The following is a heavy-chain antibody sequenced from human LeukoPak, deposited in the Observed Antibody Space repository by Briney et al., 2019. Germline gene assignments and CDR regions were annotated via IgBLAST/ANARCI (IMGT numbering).Heavy chain of an antibody. J-gene: IGHJ4*02. V-gene: IGHV3-53*01. CDR2: IYNGGST. D-gene: IGHD6-19*01. CDR1: GFTVSRNY. Sequence: GGSLRLSCAASGFTVSRNYMSWVRQAPGRGLEWVSVIYNGGSTYYADSVKGRFTISRDNSKNTLYLQMNSLRAEDTAVYYCARAVAGLYFDYWGQGTLVPVFS. CDR3: ARAVAGLYFDY.